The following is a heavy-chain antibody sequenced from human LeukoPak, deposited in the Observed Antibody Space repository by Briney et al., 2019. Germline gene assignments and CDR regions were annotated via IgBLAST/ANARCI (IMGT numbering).Heavy chain of an antibody. Sequence: GGSLRLSCAASGFTFSSFAMSWVRQAPGKGLEWVAVISYDGSNKYYADSVKGRFTISRDNSKNTLYLQMNSLRAEDTAVYYCARESYDSSGYPFDYWGQGTLVTVSS. CDR3: ARESYDSSGYPFDY. V-gene: IGHV3-30-3*01. D-gene: IGHD3-22*01. J-gene: IGHJ4*02. CDR2: ISYDGSNK. CDR1: GFTFSSFA.